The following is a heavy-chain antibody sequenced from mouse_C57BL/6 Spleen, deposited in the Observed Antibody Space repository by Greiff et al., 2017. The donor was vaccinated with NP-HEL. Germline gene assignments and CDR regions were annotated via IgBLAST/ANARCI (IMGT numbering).Heavy chain of an antibody. CDR2: INPNNGGT. Sequence: EVKLQQSGPELVKPGASVKISCKASGYTFTDYYMNWVKQSHGKSLEWIGDINPNNGGTSYNQKFKGKATLTVDKSSSTAYMELRSLTSEDSAVYYCAGSHYYGSSYAMDYWGQGTSVTVSS. J-gene: IGHJ4*01. CDR3: AGSHYYGSSYAMDY. D-gene: IGHD1-1*01. V-gene: IGHV1-26*01. CDR1: GYTFTDYY.